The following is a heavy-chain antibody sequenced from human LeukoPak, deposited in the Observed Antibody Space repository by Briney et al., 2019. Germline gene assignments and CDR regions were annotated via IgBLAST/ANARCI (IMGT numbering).Heavy chain of an antibody. Sequence: HPGGSLRLSCVASGLPIADFAMHWVRQAPGKGLEWVSIISSAGTTYYADSVKGRFTISRDNSKNTVYLQVNSLRDEDTAVYYCARDLEAANTYYFDYWGQGTMVTVSS. V-gene: IGHV3-66*01. J-gene: IGHJ4*02. CDR1: GLPIADFA. CDR3: ARDLEAANTYYFDY. D-gene: IGHD6-13*01. CDR2: ISSAGTT.